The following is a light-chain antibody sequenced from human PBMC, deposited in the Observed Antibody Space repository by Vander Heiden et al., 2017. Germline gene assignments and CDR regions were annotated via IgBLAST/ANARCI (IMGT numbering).Light chain of an antibody. CDR2: SNN. CDR1: FSNIESNA. V-gene: IGLV1-44*01. J-gene: IGLJ2*01. CDR3: ASWDDSLEGVI. Sequence: QSVLTQPPSASGTPGQRVTISCSGSFSNIESNAVNWYQQFPGTAPKLLIYSNNERPAGVPNRFAGSKSGTSASLAISGLQSDDEADYYCASWDDSLEGVICGGGTKLTVL.